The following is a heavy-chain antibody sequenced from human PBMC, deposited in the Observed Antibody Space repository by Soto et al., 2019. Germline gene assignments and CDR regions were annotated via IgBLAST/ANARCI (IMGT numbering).Heavy chain of an antibody. CDR2: VPSRTEGATS. Sequence: EVLLVEAGGGMVKPGGSLRLNCAGAGFTFHNARMNWVRQAPGKGLEWVGRVPSRTEGATSHYAAPVKDRFIISRDDSTGTLHLQMTSLRTEDTAVYYCSTLGLWGVIHFWGQGTLVTVSS. CDR1: GFTFHNAR. D-gene: IGHD3-10*01. CDR3: STLGLWGVIHF. V-gene: IGHV3-15*01. J-gene: IGHJ4*02.